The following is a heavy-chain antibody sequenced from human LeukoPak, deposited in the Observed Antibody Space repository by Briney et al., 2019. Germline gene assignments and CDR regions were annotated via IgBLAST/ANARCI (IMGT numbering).Heavy chain of an antibody. Sequence: KPSETLSLTCAVYSGSLSSYYWSWIRQPPGKGLEWNGEINHSGSTNYNPSLKSRVTISVDTSKNQFSLKVSSVTAADTAVYYCARGPRYGDYGRYFDLWGRGTLVTVSS. CDR1: SGSLSSYY. D-gene: IGHD4-17*01. V-gene: IGHV4-34*01. CDR3: ARGPRYGDYGRYFDL. J-gene: IGHJ2*01. CDR2: INHSGST.